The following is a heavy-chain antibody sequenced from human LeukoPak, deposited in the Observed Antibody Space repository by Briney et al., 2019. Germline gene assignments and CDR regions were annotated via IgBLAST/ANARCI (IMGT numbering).Heavy chain of an antibody. CDR1: GGTFSSYA. Sequence: SVKVSCKASGGTFSSYAISWLRQAPGQGLEWMGGIIPIFGTANYAQKFQGRVTITADESTSTAYMELSSLRSEDTAVYYCARAWYYDSSGSLDYFDYWGQGTLVTVSS. V-gene: IGHV1-69*13. J-gene: IGHJ4*02. D-gene: IGHD3-22*01. CDR2: IIPIFGTA. CDR3: ARAWYYDSSGSLDYFDY.